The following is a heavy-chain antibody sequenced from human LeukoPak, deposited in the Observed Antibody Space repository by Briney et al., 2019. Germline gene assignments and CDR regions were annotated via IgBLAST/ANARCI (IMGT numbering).Heavy chain of an antibody. D-gene: IGHD3-3*01. CDR2: IYYSGST. CDR1: GGSISSYY. Sequence: PSETLSLTCTVSGGSISSYYWSWIRQPPGKGLEWIGYIYYSGSTNYNPSLKSRVTISVDTSKNQFSLKLSSVTAADTAVYYCARVFSGGWSGYYISYDAFDIWGQGTMVTVSS. J-gene: IGHJ3*02. CDR3: ARVFSGGWSGYYISYDAFDI. V-gene: IGHV4-59*01.